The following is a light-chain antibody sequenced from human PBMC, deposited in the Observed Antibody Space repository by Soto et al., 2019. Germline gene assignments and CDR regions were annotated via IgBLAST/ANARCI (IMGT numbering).Light chain of an antibody. CDR2: WAS. V-gene: IGKV4-1*01. CDR3: QQYYSSPTWT. J-gene: IGKJ1*01. CDR1: QSIFYSSNNKNY. Sequence: DIVMTQSPDSLAVSLGERATINCKSSQSIFYSSNNKNYLAWYQQKPGQPPKLLIYWASTRESGVPDRFSGSGSGKDFTLTISSLQAEDVAVYHCQQYYSSPTWTFGQGTKVEI.